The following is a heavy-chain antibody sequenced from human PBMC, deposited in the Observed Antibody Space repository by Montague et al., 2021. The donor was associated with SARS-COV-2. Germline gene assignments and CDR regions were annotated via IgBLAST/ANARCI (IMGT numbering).Heavy chain of an antibody. CDR1: GASVKTNLYY. CDR2: IYYTGNT. D-gene: IGHD2-15*01. Sequence: SETLSLTCTVSGASVKTNLYYWGWIRQPPGKGLEWIGNIYYTGNTHYNPSLKSRVTMSVDTSKNQFSLKLTSVTAADTAVYYCASADRCSSGSCYSPFDPWGQGTLVTVSS. V-gene: IGHV4-39*01. J-gene: IGHJ5*02. CDR3: ASADRCSSGSCYSPFDP.